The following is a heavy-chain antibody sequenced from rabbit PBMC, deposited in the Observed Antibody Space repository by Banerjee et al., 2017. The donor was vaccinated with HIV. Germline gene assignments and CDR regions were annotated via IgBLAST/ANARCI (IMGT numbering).Heavy chain of an antibody. V-gene: IGHV1S45*01. Sequence: QEQLEESGGDLVQPEGSLTLTCTASGFTISSRYWICWVRQAPGKGLELIACIYGGSSYSPWYASWAKGRFTISRTSSTTVALQMTSLTAADTATYFCARDLTGVIGWNFNLWGQGTLVTVS. CDR2: IYGGSSYSP. J-gene: IGHJ4*01. CDR3: ARDLTGVIGWNFNL. D-gene: IGHD1-1*01. CDR1: GFTISSRYW.